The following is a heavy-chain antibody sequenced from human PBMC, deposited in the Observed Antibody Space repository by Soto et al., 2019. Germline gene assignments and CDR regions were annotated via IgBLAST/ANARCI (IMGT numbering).Heavy chain of an antibody. CDR2: IIPILGTA. CDR1: GGTFSSYA. CDR3: ARGTTASIAARPGLYYYGMDV. Sequence: SVKVSCKASGGTFSSYAISWVRQAPGQGLEWMGGIIPILGTANYAQKFQGRVTITADESTSTAYMELSSLRSEDTAVYYCARGTTASIAARPGLYYYGMDVWGQGTTVTVSS. V-gene: IGHV1-69*13. J-gene: IGHJ6*02. D-gene: IGHD6-6*01.